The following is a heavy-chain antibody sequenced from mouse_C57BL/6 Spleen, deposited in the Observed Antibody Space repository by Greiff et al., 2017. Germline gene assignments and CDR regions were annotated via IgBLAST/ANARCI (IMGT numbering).Heavy chain of an antibody. Sequence: EVHLVESGGGLVKPGGSLTLSCAASGFTFSSYAMSWVRQTPEKRLEWVATISDGGSYTYYPDNVKGRFTISRDNAKNNLYLQMSHLKSEDTAMYYCAREGGPFAYWGQGTLVTVSA. V-gene: IGHV5-4*01. J-gene: IGHJ3*01. CDR3: AREGGPFAY. CDR1: GFTFSSYA. CDR2: ISDGGSYT. D-gene: IGHD3-3*01.